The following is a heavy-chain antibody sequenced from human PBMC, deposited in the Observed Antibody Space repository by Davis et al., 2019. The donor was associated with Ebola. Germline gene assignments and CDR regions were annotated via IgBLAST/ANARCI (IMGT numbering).Heavy chain of an antibody. CDR1: GGSISSYY. V-gene: IGHV4-59*01. CDR3: ARDGGYSGSDAFDI. D-gene: IGHD5-12*01. Sequence: PGGSLRLSCTVSGGSISSYYWSWIRQPPGKGLEWIGYIYYSGSTNYNPSLKSRVTISVDTSKNQFSLKLSSVTAADTAVYYCARDGGYSGSDAFDIWGQGTMVTVSS. J-gene: IGHJ3*02. CDR2: IYYSGST.